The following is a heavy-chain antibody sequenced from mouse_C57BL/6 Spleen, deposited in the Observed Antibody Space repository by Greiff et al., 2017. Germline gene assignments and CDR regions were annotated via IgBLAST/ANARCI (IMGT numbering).Heavy chain of an antibody. V-gene: IGHV5-17*01. CDR1: GFTFSDYG. CDR2: ISRGSSTI. CDR3: ARRPNYYGSSYGYFDV. Sequence: EVKLVESGGGLVKPGGSLKLSCAASGFTFSDYGMHWVRQAPEKGLEWVAYISRGSSTIYYADTVKGRFTISRDNAKNTLFLQMTSLRSEDTAMYYCARRPNYYGSSYGYFDVWGTGTTVTVSS. J-gene: IGHJ1*03. D-gene: IGHD1-1*01.